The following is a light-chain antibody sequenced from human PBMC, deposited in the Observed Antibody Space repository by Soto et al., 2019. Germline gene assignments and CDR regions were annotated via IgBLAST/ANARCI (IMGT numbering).Light chain of an antibody. CDR2: TNY. V-gene: IGLV1-44*01. Sequence: QAVVTQPPSASGTPGHRVTISCSGSSSNIGINTVNWYQQLPGTAPKLLIYTNYQRPSGVPDRFSGSKSGTSASLAISGLQSEDEADYYCAAWDDSLISVVFGGGTKLTVL. J-gene: IGLJ2*01. CDR1: SSNIGINT. CDR3: AAWDDSLISVV.